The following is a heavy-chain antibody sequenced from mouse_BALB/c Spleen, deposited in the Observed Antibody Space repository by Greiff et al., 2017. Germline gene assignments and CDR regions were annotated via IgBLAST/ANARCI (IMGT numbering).Heavy chain of an antibody. Sequence: EVQVVESGGGLVQPGGSLRLSCATSGFTFTDYYMSWVRQPPGKALEWLGFIRNKANGYTTEYSASVKGRFTISRDNSQSILYLQMNTLRAEDSATYYCARDGYSSYWGQGTLVTVSA. J-gene: IGHJ3*01. CDR2: IRNKANGYTT. V-gene: IGHV7-3*02. CDR1: GFTFTDYY. CDR3: ARDGYSSY. D-gene: IGHD2-3*01.